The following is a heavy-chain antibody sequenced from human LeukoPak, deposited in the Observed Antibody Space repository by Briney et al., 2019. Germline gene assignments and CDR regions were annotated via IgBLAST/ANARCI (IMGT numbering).Heavy chain of an antibody. CDR2: IYSGGSS. D-gene: IGHD5-24*01. CDR3: ARLRRDGYSFDY. V-gene: IGHV3-53*01. CDR1: GFTVSSNY. Sequence: GGSLRLSCAASGFTVSSNYMSWVGQAPGKGLEWVSVIYSGGSSYYADSVKGRFTISRDNSKNTLYLQMNSLRAEDTAVYYCARLRRDGYSFDYWGQGTLVTVSS. J-gene: IGHJ4*02.